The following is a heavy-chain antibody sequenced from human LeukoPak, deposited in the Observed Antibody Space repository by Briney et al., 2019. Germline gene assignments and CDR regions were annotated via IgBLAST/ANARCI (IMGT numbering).Heavy chain of an antibody. CDR1: NYSITSGYF. Sequence: PSETLSLTCAVSNYSITSGYFWGWIRQPPGKGLDWIASIYHSGTTYYNPSLRNRVTLFVDTSKNQFSLKLTSLTAADTAVYYCARDGVFHDSDGYSFDYWGQGTLVTVSS. V-gene: IGHV4-38-2*02. CDR2: IYHSGTT. J-gene: IGHJ4*02. D-gene: IGHD3-22*01. CDR3: ARDGVFHDSDGYSFDY.